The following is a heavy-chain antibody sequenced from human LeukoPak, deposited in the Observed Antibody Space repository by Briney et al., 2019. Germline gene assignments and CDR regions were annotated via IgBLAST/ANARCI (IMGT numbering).Heavy chain of an antibody. CDR3: ARGAYSSGWYLIGDAFDI. CDR2: ISYDGSNK. Sequence: PGGSLRLSCVASGFTFSSYGMHWVRQAPGKGLEWVAVISYDGSNKYYADSVKGRFTISRDNSKNTLYLQMNSLRAEDTAVYYCARGAYSSGWYLIGDAFDIWGQGIMVTVSS. D-gene: IGHD6-19*01. V-gene: IGHV3-30*03. J-gene: IGHJ3*02. CDR1: GFTFSSYG.